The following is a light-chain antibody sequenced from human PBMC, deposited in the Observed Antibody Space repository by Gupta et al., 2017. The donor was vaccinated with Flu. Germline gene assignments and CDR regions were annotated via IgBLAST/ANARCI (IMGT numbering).Light chain of an antibody. V-gene: IGKV1-5*03. J-gene: IGKJ2*01. CDR2: DAS. CDR3: QQYESFSPYT. Sequence: DIQMTQSPSTLSASVGDRVTITCRASQSISSWLAWYQQKPGKAPKLLIYDASTLESGVPSRFSGSGYGTEFTLTISSRQPDDFATYYCQQYESFSPYTFGQGTKLEIK. CDR1: QSISSW.